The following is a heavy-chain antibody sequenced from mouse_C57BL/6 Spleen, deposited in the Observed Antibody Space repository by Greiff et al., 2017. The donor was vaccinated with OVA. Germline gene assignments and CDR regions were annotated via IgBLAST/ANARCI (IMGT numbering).Heavy chain of an antibody. V-gene: IGHV2-9-1*01. CDR1: GFSLTSYA. J-gene: IGHJ2*01. CDR2: IWTGGGT. D-gene: IGHD2-5*01. Sequence: VKLMESGPGLVAPSQSLSITCTVSGFSLTSYAISWVRQPPGKGLEWLGVIWTGGGTNYNSALKSRLSISKDNSKSQVFLQMNSLQTDDTARYYCARNSAYYSNYVDYWGQGTTLTVSS. CDR3: ARNSAYYSNYVDY.